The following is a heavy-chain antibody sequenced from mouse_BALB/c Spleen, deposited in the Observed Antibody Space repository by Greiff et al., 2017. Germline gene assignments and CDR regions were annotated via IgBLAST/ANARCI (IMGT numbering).Heavy chain of an antibody. CDR3: ARSYYGMDD. V-gene: IGHV14-1*02. Sequence: EVQLQQSGAELVRPGALVKLSCKASGFNIKAYYMHWVKQRPEQGLEWIGWIDPENGNTIYDPKFQGKASITADTSSNTAYLQLSSLTSEDTAVYYCARSYYGMDDWGQGTSVTVSS. J-gene: IGHJ4*01. CDR1: GFNIKAYY. CDR2: IDPENGNT.